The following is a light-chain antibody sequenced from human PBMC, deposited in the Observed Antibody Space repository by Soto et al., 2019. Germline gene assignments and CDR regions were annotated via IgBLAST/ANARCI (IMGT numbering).Light chain of an antibody. J-gene: IGKJ1*01. CDR3: QQYNAYSWT. V-gene: IGKV1-5*03. CDR2: QAS. Sequence: DIQMTQSPATLSASVGDRVTITCRASQTIGSWLAWYQQKPGKAPKLLIYQASSLESEVSSRFSGSGSGTEFSLIISSLQPDDFATYYCQQYNAYSWTFGQGTKVEIK. CDR1: QTIGSW.